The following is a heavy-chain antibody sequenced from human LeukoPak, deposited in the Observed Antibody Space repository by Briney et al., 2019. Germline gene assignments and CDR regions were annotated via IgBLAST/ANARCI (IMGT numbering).Heavy chain of an antibody. Sequence: SETLSLTCAVSGGSISSSNWWSWVRQPPGKGLEWIGEIYHSGSTNYNPSLKSRVTISVDKSKNQFSLKLSSVTAADTAVYYCARAYYYDSSGYYFGWGQGTLVTVSS. D-gene: IGHD3-22*01. J-gene: IGHJ4*02. V-gene: IGHV4-4*02. CDR2: IYHSGST. CDR1: GGSISSSNW. CDR3: ARAYYYDSSGYYFG.